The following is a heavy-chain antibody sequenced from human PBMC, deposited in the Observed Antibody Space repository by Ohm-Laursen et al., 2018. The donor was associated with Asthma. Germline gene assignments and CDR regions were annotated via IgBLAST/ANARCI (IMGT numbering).Heavy chain of an antibody. CDR1: KFTFSNHW. CDR2: INPDGRET. J-gene: IGHJ4*02. Sequence: SLRLSCTASKFTFSNHWMNWVRQAPGKGLEWVANINPDGRETRHVDSVKGRFTISRDNAKDSLSLQMNSLRVEDTAVYYCAKDRGYCSGGSCSRCNYWGQGTLATVSS. CDR3: AKDRGYCSGGSCSRCNY. D-gene: IGHD2-15*01. V-gene: IGHV3-7*01.